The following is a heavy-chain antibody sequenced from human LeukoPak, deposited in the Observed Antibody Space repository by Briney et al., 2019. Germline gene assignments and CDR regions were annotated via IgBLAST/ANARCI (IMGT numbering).Heavy chain of an antibody. CDR2: IYTSGST. D-gene: IGHD6-13*01. J-gene: IGHJ4*02. V-gene: IGHV4-59*10. CDR3: ARGGSSSWYDLKGYYFDY. Sequence: SETLSLTCAVYGGSFSGYYWSWIRQPAGKGLEWIGRIYTSGSTNYNPSLKSRVTMSVDTSKNQFSLKLSSVTAADTAVYYCARGGSSSWYDLKGYYFDYWGQGTLVTVSS. CDR1: GGSFSGYY.